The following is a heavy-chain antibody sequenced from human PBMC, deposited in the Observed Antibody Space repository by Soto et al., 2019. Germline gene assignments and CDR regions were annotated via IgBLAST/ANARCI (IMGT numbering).Heavy chain of an antibody. CDR3: AREGRLSNYYQYGMDV. CDR2: IYYSGST. Sequence: QVQLQESGPGLVKPSETLSLTCTVSGGSISSYYWSWIRQPPGKGLEWIGYIYYSGSTNYNPSLKSRVTISVDKSKNQCSLKLSSVTAADTAVYYCAREGRLSNYYQYGMDVWGQGTTVTVAS. CDR1: GGSISSYY. V-gene: IGHV4-59*01. D-gene: IGHD2-15*01. J-gene: IGHJ6*02.